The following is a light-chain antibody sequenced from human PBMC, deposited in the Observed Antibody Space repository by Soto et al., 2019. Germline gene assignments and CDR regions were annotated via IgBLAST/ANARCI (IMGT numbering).Light chain of an antibody. CDR1: QSILYTSNNKNY. Sequence: DIVMTQSPDALAVSLGERATINFKSSQSILYTSNNKNYLGWYQKKPGQPPKLLIYWASTRESGVPDRFSGSGSGTDFTLTISSLQAEDVAVYYCQQYYSTPLTFGQGTKVDIK. CDR3: QQYYSTPLT. V-gene: IGKV4-1*01. J-gene: IGKJ1*01. CDR2: WAS.